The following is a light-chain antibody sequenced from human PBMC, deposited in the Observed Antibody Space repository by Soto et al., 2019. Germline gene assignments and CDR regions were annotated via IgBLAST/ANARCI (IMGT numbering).Light chain of an antibody. CDR2: KAS. J-gene: IGKJ1*01. V-gene: IGKV1-5*03. CDR3: QQYNSYSPWT. Sequence: IQMTHSPSTLSASLGDIFTITCRASQSISSWLAWYQQKPGKAPKLLIYKASSLESGVPSRFSGSGSGTEFTLTISSLQPDDFATYYCQQYNSYSPWTFGQGTKVDIK. CDR1: QSISSW.